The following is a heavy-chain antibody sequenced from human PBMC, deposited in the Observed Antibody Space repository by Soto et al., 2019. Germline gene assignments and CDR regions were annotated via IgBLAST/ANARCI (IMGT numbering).Heavy chain of an antibody. V-gene: IGHV4-34*01. J-gene: IGHJ4*02. CDR3: ARTGRASHYAVDY. D-gene: IGHD1-26*01. CDR2: IGPSGAT. CDR1: GGPLSDYN. Sequence: QVQLQQWGAGLLKPSETLSLTCGVSGGPLSDYNWSWIRQAPGAGLEWSGEIGPSGATNYNPSIRRRAHISQDMSKSQCSLRMTSVTAADTAGYHCARTGRASHYAVDYWGQGALITVS.